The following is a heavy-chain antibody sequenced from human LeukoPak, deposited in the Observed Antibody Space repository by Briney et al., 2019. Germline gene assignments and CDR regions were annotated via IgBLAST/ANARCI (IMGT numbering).Heavy chain of an antibody. V-gene: IGHV3-7*01. CDR1: GFTFRDYW. CDR2: IKEDGSQI. J-gene: IGHJ4*02. Sequence: GGSLRLSCVASGFTFRDYWMTWVRQAPGKGLEWVANIKEDGSQINHVDSVKGRFTISRDNAKNSLYLQMNSLRAEDTAVYYCARDPTYYDFWSGYLREMYYFDYWGQGTLVTVSS. D-gene: IGHD3-3*01. CDR3: ARDPTYYDFWSGYLREMYYFDY.